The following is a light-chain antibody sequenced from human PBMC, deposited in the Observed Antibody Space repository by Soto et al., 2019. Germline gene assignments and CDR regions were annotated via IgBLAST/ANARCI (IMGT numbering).Light chain of an antibody. Sequence: DIVMTQSPDSLAVSLGERATINCRSSQTILLSSSNRNCLTWYQKKPGQPPRLLMYWASDREPGVPDRFSGSGSGTDFTLTISSLQAEDVAVYYCQQYYRLPYTFGQGTKLEIK. V-gene: IGKV4-1*01. CDR1: QTILLSSSNRNC. CDR3: QQYYRLPYT. CDR2: WAS. J-gene: IGKJ2*01.